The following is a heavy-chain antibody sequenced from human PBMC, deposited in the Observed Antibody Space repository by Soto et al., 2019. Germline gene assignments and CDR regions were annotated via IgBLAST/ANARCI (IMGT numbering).Heavy chain of an antibody. CDR1: GFTFSSYW. J-gene: IGHJ3*02. CDR2: INSDGSTT. V-gene: IGHV3-74*01. Sequence: PGGSLRLSCAASGFTFSSYWMHWVRQAPGKGLVWVSRINSDGSTTNYADSVKGRCTISRDNAKNTLYLQMNSLRAEDTAIYYCAKTANGWFSAFDIWGQGTMVTVSS. D-gene: IGHD6-19*01. CDR3: AKTANGWFSAFDI.